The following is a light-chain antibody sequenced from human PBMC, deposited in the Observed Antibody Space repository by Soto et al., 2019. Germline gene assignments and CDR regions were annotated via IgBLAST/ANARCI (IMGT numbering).Light chain of an antibody. CDR2: DVN. V-gene: IGLV2-14*03. CDR3: SSYTGSNLWV. Sequence: QSALTQPASVSGSPGQSITISCTGTSSDVGAYNYVSWYQQHPGKAPKLMIYDVNNRPSGVSDRFSGSNSGNTASLTISGLQAEEETYYYFSSYTGSNLWVFGSGTKLTVL. CDR1: SSDVGAYNY. J-gene: IGLJ3*02.